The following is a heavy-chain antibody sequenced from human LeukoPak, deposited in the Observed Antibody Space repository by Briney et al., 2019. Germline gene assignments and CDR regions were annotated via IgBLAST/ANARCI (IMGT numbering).Heavy chain of an antibody. CDR2: VSGSGAIT. D-gene: IGHD1-26*01. CDR3: AASGSSTNLDY. Sequence: QPGGSLRLSCAASGFTFSSYAMSWVRQAPGKGLEWVSTVSGSGAITYYADPVKGRFSISRDNSKNTLYLQMNSLRAEDTAVYYCAASGSSTNLDYWGQGTLVTVSS. CDR1: GFTFSSYA. V-gene: IGHV3-23*01. J-gene: IGHJ4*02.